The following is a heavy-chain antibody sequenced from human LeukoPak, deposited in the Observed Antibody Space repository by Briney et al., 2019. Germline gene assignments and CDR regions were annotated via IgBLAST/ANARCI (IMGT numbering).Heavy chain of an antibody. D-gene: IGHD2-15*01. CDR3: ARDRQGVVVVAARYFDY. J-gene: IGHJ4*02. V-gene: IGHV3-21*01. Sequence: GGSLRLSCAASGFTFSSYSMNWVRQAPGKGLEWVSSISSSSSYIYYAGSVKGRFTISRDNAKNSLYLQMNSLRAEDTAVYYCARDRQGVVVVAARYFDYWGQGALVTVSS. CDR1: GFTFSSYS. CDR2: ISSSSSYI.